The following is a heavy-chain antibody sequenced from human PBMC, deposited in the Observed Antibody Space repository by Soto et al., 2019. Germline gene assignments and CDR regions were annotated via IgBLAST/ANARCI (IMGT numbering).Heavy chain of an antibody. D-gene: IGHD3-3*02. J-gene: IGHJ5*02. CDR1: GYSISSGYY. CDR2: IYHSGST. V-gene: IGHV4-38-2*02. Sequence: SETLSLTCAVSGYSISSGYYWGWIRQPPGKGLEWIGSIYHSGSTYYNPSLKSRVTMAVDTSKNQVSLKLNSVTTADTAVYYCARDLSTYGGGGTGEVKENWFDPWGPGTLVTVS. CDR3: ARDLSTYGGGGTGEVKENWFDP.